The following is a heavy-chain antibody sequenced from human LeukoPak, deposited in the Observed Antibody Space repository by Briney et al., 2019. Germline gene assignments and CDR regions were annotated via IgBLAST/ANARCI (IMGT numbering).Heavy chain of an antibody. CDR1: GGSFSGYY. CDR2: INHSGST. D-gene: IGHD3-9*01. J-gene: IGHJ4*02. Sequence: SETLSLTCAVYGGSFSGYYWSWIRQPPGKGLEWIGEINHSGSTNYNPSLKSRVTISVDKSKNQFSLKLSSVTAADTAVYYCARLRYFDWLPDYWGQGTLVTVSS. CDR3: ARLRYFDWLPDY. V-gene: IGHV4-34*01.